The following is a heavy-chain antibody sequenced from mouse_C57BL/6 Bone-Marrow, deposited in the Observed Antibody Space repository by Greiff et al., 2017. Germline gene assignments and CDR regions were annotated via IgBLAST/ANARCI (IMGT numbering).Heavy chain of an antibody. CDR1: GFTFSDYG. D-gene: IGHD3-2*02. V-gene: IGHV5-15*04. Sequence: EVMLVESGGGLVQPGGSLKLSCAASGFTFSDYGMAWVRQAPRQGPEWVAFISNLAYSIYYADTVTGRFTISRENAKNTLYLEMSSLRSEDTALYYCSRGVAQANYAMDYWGQGTSVTVSS. CDR3: SRGVAQANYAMDY. CDR2: ISNLAYSI. J-gene: IGHJ4*01.